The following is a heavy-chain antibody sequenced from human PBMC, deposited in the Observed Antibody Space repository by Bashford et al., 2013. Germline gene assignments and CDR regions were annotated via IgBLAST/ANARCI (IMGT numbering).Heavy chain of an antibody. CDR3: ARDGYCSSTSCYEHAFDI. D-gene: IGHD2-2*03. V-gene: IGHV4-31*02. CDR2: IYYSGST. Sequence: WIRQPPGKGLEWIGYIYYSGSTYYNPSLKSRVTISVDTSKNQFSLKLSSVTAADTAVYYCARDGYCSSTSCYEHAFDIWGQGTMVTVSS. J-gene: IGHJ3*02.